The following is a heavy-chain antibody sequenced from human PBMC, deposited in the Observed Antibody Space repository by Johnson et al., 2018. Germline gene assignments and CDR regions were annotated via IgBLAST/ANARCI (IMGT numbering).Heavy chain of an antibody. Sequence: VQLVQSGGGLVQXGGSXRLXCAASGFTFSITAMSWVRQAPGQGLAWVSGVSGGGDNTYYAASVKGRFTISSDNSKNMVFLQMNRLTAEDTALYYCAKGLSAITPIDYWGHGTQVNVSS. V-gene: IGHV3-23*04. CDR1: GFTFSITA. CDR2: VSGGGDNT. J-gene: IGHJ4*01. CDR3: AKGLSAITPIDY.